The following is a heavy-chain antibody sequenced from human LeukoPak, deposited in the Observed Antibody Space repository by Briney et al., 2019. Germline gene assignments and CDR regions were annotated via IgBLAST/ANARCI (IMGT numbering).Heavy chain of an antibody. V-gene: IGHV3-33*01. CDR2: NWFDGGDR. D-gene: IGHD1-1*01. CDR3: ARVAYTWNDDY. J-gene: IGHJ4*02. Sequence: PGRSLRLSCAASGFTLSSYGMHWVRQAPGKGLEWVADNWFDGGDRRYADSVKGRFTISRDNSKNTLCLEMDSLRAEDTAIYYCARVAYTWNDDYWGQGTLVTVSS. CDR1: GFTLSSYG.